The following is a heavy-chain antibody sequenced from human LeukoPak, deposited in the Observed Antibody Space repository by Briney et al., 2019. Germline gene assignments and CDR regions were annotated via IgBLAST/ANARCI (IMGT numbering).Heavy chain of an antibody. V-gene: IGHV3-48*01. CDR2: MSSTSSVI. Sequence: PGGSLRLSCAASGFTFSSYAMNWVRQAPGKGLEWVSYMSSTSSVIYYADSVKGRFTISRDNAKNSLYLQMSSLRAEDTAVYFCARDERLVVAGDYYYYGMDVWGQGTTVTVSS. CDR3: ARDERLVVAGDYYYYGMDV. J-gene: IGHJ6*02. D-gene: IGHD2-15*01. CDR1: GFTFSSYA.